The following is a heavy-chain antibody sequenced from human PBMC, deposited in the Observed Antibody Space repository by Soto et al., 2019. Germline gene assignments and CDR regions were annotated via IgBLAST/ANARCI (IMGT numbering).Heavy chain of an antibody. D-gene: IGHD3-22*01. CDR3: ARGMYDSSGFSNPFDI. V-gene: IGHV4-59*01. CDR2: IYYSGSV. J-gene: IGHJ3*02. Sequence: QVQLQESGPGLVKPSETLSLTCTVSGVSISSSYWSWIRQSPGKEMQWIGYIYYSGSVKYNPSLNSRVTISANMSRNQLSLRVNPVNAADKALYYCARGMYDSSGFSNPFDIWGQGTMVTVSS. CDR1: GVSISSSY.